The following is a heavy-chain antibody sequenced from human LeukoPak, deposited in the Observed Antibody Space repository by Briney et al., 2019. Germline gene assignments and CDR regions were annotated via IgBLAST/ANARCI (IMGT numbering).Heavy chain of an antibody. CDR2: ISYDGSNK. V-gene: IGHV3-30-3*01. D-gene: IGHD6-19*01. J-gene: IGHJ5*02. Sequence: GRSLRLSCAASGFTFSSYAMHWVRQAPGKGLEWVAVISYDGSNKYYADSVKGRFTISRDNSKNTLYLQMNSLRAEDTAVYYCARGWDGSGWYGWFDPWGQGTLVTVSS. CDR3: ARGWDGSGWYGWFDP. CDR1: GFTFSSYA.